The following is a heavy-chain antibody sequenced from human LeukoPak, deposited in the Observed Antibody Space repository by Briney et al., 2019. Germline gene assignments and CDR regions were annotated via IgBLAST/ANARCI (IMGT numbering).Heavy chain of an antibody. CDR3: ARDPITMVRGEWYYGMDV. J-gene: IGHJ6*02. CDR2: ISGSGDRT. Sequence: GGSLRLSCAASGFAFSSYDMSWVRQAPGKGLEWVSAISGSGDRTFYRDSVKGRFTISRDNSKNTLYLQMNSLRAEDTAVYYCARDPITMVRGEWYYGMDVWGQGTTVTVSS. CDR1: GFAFSSYD. V-gene: IGHV3-23*01. D-gene: IGHD3-10*01.